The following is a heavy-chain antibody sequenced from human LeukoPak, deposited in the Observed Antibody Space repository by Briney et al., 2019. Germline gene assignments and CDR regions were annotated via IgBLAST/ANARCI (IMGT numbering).Heavy chain of an antibody. CDR1: GYTFTSYD. CDR3: ARTLRPYWYSGSHDAFDI. D-gene: IGHD1-26*01. Sequence: AASVKVSCKASGYTFTSYDINWVRQATGQGLEWMGWMNPNSGNTGYAQKFQGRVTMTRNTSIRTAYMELSSLRSEDTAVYYCARTLRPYWYSGSHDAFDIWGQGTMATVSS. J-gene: IGHJ3*02. CDR2: MNPNSGNT. V-gene: IGHV1-8*01.